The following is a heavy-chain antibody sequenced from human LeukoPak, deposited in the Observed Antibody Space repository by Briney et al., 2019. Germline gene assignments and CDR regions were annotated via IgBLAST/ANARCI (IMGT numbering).Heavy chain of an antibody. J-gene: IGHJ4*02. Sequence: ASVKVSCKASGYTFTGYYMHWVRQAPGQGLEWMGWINPNSGGTDYAQKFQGRVTMTRDTSISTAYMEVSRLRSDDTAVYYCARDVDGEIIAATYWGQGTLVTVSS. V-gene: IGHV1-2*02. D-gene: IGHD2-15*01. CDR2: INPNSGGT. CDR3: ARDVDGEIIAATY. CDR1: GYTFTGYY.